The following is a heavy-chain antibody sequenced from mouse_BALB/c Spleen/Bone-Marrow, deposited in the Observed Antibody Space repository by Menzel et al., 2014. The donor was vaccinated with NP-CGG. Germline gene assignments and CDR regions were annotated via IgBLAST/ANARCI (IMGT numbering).Heavy chain of an antibody. CDR1: GYTFNSYW. J-gene: IGHJ3*01. Sequence: LVESGASVKISCKATGYTFNSYWIEWVKQRPGHGLEWIGEILPGSGITNYNEKFKVKATFNADTSSNTAYMQLSSLTSEDSAVYYCARSPYWGQGTLVTVSA. V-gene: IGHV1-9*01. CDR3: ARSPY. CDR2: ILPGSGIT.